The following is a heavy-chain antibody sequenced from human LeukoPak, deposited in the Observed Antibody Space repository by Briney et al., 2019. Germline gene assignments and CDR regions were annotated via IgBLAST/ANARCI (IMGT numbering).Heavy chain of an antibody. CDR1: GGSFGAYY. D-gene: IGHD5-18*01. J-gene: IGHJ5*02. CDR3: ARVDTSMSAFDP. CDR2: INHSGTT. Sequence: PSETLSLTCAVYGGSFGAYYWSWIRQPPGKGLEWIGQINHSGTTNYSPSLSIRATISVDTSRNQFSLRLSSVTAADTAVYYCARVDTSMSAFDPWGQGSLVTVSS. V-gene: IGHV4-34*01.